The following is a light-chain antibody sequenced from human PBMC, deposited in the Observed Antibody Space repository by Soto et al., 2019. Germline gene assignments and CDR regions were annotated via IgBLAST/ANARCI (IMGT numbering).Light chain of an antibody. CDR3: LQYHNLWA. V-gene: IGKV3-15*01. Sequence: EIVMTQSPDTLSVSPGEGATLSCRVSQSIRSNLAWYQQRPGQAPRLLMYGASTRADGIPARFTGSGSGTEFTLTISSLQSEDFTVYSCLQYHNLWAFGQGTKVDI. CDR2: GAS. CDR1: QSIRSN. J-gene: IGKJ1*01.